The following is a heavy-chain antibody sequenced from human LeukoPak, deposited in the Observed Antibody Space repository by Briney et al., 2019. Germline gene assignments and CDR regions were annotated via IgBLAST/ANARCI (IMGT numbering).Heavy chain of an antibody. CDR3: ARGGNYYDSSPLDY. CDR2: INHSGST. D-gene: IGHD3-22*01. J-gene: IGHJ4*02. V-gene: IGHV4-34*01. CDR1: GGSFSGYY. Sequence: KTSETLSLTCAVYGGSFSGYYWSWIRQPPGRGLEWIGEINHSGSTNYNPSLKSRVTISVDTSKNQFSLKLSSVTAADTAVYYCARGGNYYDSSPLDYWGQGTLVTVSS.